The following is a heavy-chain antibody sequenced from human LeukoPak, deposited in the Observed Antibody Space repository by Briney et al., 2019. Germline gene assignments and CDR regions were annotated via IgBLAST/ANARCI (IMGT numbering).Heavy chain of an antibody. D-gene: IGHD2-2*01. V-gene: IGHV3-7*01. Sequence: GGSLRLSCAASGFTFSSQWMNWVRQAPGKGLEWVANIKQDGSEKYYVDSVKGRFTISRDNAKNSLYLQMNSLRAEDTAVYYCARPSVVPAARGAFDIWGQGTMVTVSS. CDR1: GFTFSSQW. CDR2: IKQDGSEK. J-gene: IGHJ3*02. CDR3: ARPSVVPAARGAFDI.